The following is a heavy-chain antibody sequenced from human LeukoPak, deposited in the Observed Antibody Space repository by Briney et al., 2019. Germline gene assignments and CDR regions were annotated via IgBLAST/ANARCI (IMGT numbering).Heavy chain of an antibody. CDR3: ASQTRHCSGGSCYGGWFDP. D-gene: IGHD2-15*01. V-gene: IGHV4-39*01. CDR1: GGSMSSASYY. J-gene: IGHJ5*02. CDR2: MYYSGST. Sequence: AVTLSLTCTVSGGSMSSASYYWGWIRQPPGKGLEWIGSMYYSGSTYYNPSLKSRVTISVGTSKNQFSLKLSSVTAADTAVYYCASQTRHCSGGSCYGGWFDPWGQGTLVTVSS.